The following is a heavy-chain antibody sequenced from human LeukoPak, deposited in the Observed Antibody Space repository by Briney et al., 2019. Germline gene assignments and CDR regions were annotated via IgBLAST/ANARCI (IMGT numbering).Heavy chain of an antibody. J-gene: IGHJ6*03. CDR1: GCSISSSSYY. CDR3: ARHSGSFYFYYYMDV. V-gene: IGHV4-39*01. D-gene: IGHD1-26*01. Sequence: SSETLSLTCTVSGCSISSSSYYWGWIRQPPGKGLEWIGSIYYSGSTYYNPSLKSRVTISVDTSKNKFSLKLSSATAADTAVYYCARHSGSFYFYYYMDVWGKGTTVTVSS. CDR2: IYYSGST.